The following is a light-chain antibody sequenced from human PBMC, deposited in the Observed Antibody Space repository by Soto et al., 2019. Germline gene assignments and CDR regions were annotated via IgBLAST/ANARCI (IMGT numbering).Light chain of an antibody. V-gene: IGLV2-8*01. CDR1: SGDIGGYDY. CDR3: SSYAGSINPYV. CDR2: EVT. J-gene: IGLJ1*01. Sequence: QSALTQPPSASGSPGQSVTISCTGTSGDIGGYDYVSWYQQHPGKAPKLMIYEVTKRPLGVPDRFSGSKSGNTASLTVSGLHAEDEADYYCSSYAGSINPYVFGTGTKLTVL.